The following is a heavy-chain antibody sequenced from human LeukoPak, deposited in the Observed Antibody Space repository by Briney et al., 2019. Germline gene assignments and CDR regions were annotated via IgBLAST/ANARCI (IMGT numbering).Heavy chain of an antibody. V-gene: IGHV3-13*01. CDR3: ARVFSGSYYPDY. Sequence: PGGSLRLSCAASGFTFSSYDMHWVRQATGKGLEWVSAIGTAGDTYYPGSVKGRFTISRENAKNSLYLQMNSLRAGDTAVYYCARVFSGSYYPDYWGQGTLVTVSS. D-gene: IGHD3-10*01. CDR2: IGTAGDT. CDR1: GFTFSSYD. J-gene: IGHJ4*02.